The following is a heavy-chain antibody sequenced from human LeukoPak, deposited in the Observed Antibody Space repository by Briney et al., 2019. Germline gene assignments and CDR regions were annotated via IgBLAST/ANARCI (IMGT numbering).Heavy chain of an antibody. V-gene: IGHV4-31*03. D-gene: IGHD2-2*01. Sequence: SQTLSLTCTVSGGSISSGGYYWSWIRQHPGKGLEWIGYIYYSGSTYYNPSLKSRVTISVDTSKNQFSLKLSSVTAADTAVYYCARTLGYCSSTSCYGGYYFDYWGQGTLVTVSS. CDR1: GGSISSGGYY. J-gene: IGHJ4*02. CDR2: IYYSGST. CDR3: ARTLGYCSSTSCYGGYYFDY.